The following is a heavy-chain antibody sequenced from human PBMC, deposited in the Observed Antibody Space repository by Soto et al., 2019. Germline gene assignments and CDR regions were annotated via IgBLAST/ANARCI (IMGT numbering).Heavy chain of an antibody. CDR2: IIPIFGTT. CDR1: GDIFSGYS. V-gene: IGHV1-69*06. Sequence: SVKVSCKTSGDIFSGYSISWVRQAPGQGLEWMGGIIPIFGTTNYAQRFHGRVTITADKSTSTVYMELYSLKSEDTAVYYCARDLGSGYDPGDYWGQGTLVTGSS. D-gene: IGHD5-12*01. CDR3: ARDLGSGYDPGDY. J-gene: IGHJ4*02.